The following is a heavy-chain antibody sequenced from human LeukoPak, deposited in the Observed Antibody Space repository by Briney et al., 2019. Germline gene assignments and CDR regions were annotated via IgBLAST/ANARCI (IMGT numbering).Heavy chain of an antibody. V-gene: IGHV3-15*01. CDR2: IKSKTDGGTT. D-gene: IGHD6-6*01. J-gene: IGHJ4*02. CDR1: GFTFSNAW. Sequence: PGGSLRLSCAASGFTFSNAWMSWVRQAPGKGLEWVGRIKSKTDGGTTDYAAPVKGRFTISRDDSKNTLYLQMNSLRAEDTAVYYCARSLYSSSPGGIDYWGQGTLVTVSS. CDR3: ARSLYSSSPGGIDY.